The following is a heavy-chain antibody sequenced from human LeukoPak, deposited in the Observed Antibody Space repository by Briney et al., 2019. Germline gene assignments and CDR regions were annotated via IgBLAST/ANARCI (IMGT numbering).Heavy chain of an antibody. V-gene: IGHV1-2*02. J-gene: IGHJ3*02. CDR1: GYTFTGYY. CDR3: ARGAYCGGDCYLGAFDI. CDR2: INPNSGGT. D-gene: IGHD2-21*01. Sequence: ASVKVSCKASGYTFTGYYMHWVRQAAGQGLEWMGWINPNSGGTNYAQRFQGRVTMTRDTSISTAYMELSRLRSDDTAVYYCARGAYCGGDCYLGAFDIWGQGTMVTVSS.